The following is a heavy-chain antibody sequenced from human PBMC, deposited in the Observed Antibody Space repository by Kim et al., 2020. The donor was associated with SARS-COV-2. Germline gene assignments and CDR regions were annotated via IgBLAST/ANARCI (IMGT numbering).Heavy chain of an antibody. CDR3: ARDGVIGYYYGMDV. CDR1: GGTFSSYA. Sequence: SVKVSCKASGGTFSSYAISWVRQAPGQGLEWMGGIIPIFGTANYAQKFQGRVTITADKSTSTAYMELSSLRSEDTAVYYCARDGVIGYYYGMDVWGQGTTVTVSS. V-gene: IGHV1-69*06. CDR2: IIPIFGTA. J-gene: IGHJ6*02. D-gene: IGHD3-16*02.